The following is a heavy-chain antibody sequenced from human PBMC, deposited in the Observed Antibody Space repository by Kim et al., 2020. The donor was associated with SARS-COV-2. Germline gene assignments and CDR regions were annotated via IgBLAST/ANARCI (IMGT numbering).Heavy chain of an antibody. CDR2: ISWNSGSI. D-gene: IGHD4-17*01. CDR3: AKDTSPYDYGDYDFDY. V-gene: IGHV3-9*01. CDR1: GFTFDDYA. J-gene: IGHJ4*01. Sequence: GGSLRLSCAASGFTFDDYAMHWVRQAPGKGLEWVSGISWNSGSIGYADSVKGRFTISRDNAKNSLYLQMNSLRAEDTALYYCAKDTSPYDYGDYDFDYWG.